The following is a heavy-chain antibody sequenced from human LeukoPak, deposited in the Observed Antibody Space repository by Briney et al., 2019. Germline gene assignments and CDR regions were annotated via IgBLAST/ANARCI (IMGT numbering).Heavy chain of an antibody. J-gene: IGHJ4*02. V-gene: IGHV3-53*01. Sequence: GGSLRLSCAASGFTVSSKYMSWVRQAPGKGLEWVSVIYTGGTTYYADSVKGRFTVARDNSKNTLYLQMNSLRAEDTAVYYCASRSAIYSSGWYGGDYWGQGTLVTVST. D-gene: IGHD6-19*01. CDR2: IYTGGTT. CDR1: GFTVSSKY. CDR3: ASRSAIYSSGWYGGDY.